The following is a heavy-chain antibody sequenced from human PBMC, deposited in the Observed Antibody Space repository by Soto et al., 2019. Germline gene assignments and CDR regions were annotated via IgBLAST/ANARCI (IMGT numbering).Heavy chain of an antibody. D-gene: IGHD2-15*01. Sequence: GGSLRLSCAASGFTFSSYSMNWVRQAPGKGLEWVSSISSSSSYIYYADSVKGRFTISRDNAKNSLYLQMNSLRAEDTAVYYCARVGCYSDPCFDYWGQGTLVTVSS. V-gene: IGHV3-21*01. CDR1: GFTFSSYS. CDR2: ISSSSSYI. J-gene: IGHJ4*02. CDR3: ARVGCYSDPCFDY.